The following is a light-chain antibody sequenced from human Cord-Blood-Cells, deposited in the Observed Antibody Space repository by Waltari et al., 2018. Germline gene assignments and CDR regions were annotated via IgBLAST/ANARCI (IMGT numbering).Light chain of an antibody. J-gene: IGKJ3*01. CDR3: QQSYSTPGIT. V-gene: IGKV1-39*01. CDR1: QSISSY. CDR2: AAS. Sequence: DIQMTQSPSSLSASVGDRVTITCRASQSISSYLNWYQQKPGKAPKLLIYAASSLQSGVPSRFSGSGSGTDFTLTISSLQPEDFATYYCQQSYSTPGITCGPGTKVDIK.